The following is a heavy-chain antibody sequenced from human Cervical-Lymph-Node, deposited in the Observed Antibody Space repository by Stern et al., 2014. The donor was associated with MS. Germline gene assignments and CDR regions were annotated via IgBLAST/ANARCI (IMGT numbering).Heavy chain of an antibody. D-gene: IGHD4-17*01. CDR3: ARVGCYGDSLDY. J-gene: IGHJ4*02. CDR1: GYTFTNYY. Sequence: QLVQSGAEVKKPGASVKVSCKASGYTFTNYYMHWVRQAPGQGLEWMGIINASGGSTRYAQKFQGRVTMTRDTSTSTVYMELSSLRSEDTAVYYCARVGCYGDSLDYWGQGTLVTVSS. V-gene: IGHV1-46*01. CDR2: INASGGST.